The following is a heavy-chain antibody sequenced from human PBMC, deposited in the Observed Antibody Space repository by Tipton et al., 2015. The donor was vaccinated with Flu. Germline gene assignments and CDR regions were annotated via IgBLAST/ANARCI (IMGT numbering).Heavy chain of an antibody. D-gene: IGHD7-27*01. J-gene: IGHJ4*02. CDR1: GFTFSDSY. Sequence: SLRLSCAASGFTFSDSYMSWIRQAPGKGLEWVSHISSSGSTINYADSVRGRFTISRDNTKKSLYLQLNSLRAEDTAIYYCATLTGDDYWGQGILVTVSS. V-gene: IGHV3-11*04. CDR2: ISSSGSTI. CDR3: ATLTGDDY.